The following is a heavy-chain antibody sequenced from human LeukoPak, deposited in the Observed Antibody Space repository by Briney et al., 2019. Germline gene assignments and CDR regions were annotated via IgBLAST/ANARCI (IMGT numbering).Heavy chain of an antibody. Sequence: PGGSLRLSCAASGFTFSSYGMHWVRQAPGKGLEWVTFIRYDGSNKYYADSVKGRFTISRDNSKNTLYLQMNSLRAEDTAVYYCAKDQRMGITETFDYWGQGTLVTVSS. D-gene: IGHD1-7*01. V-gene: IGHV3-30*02. CDR3: AKDQRMGITETFDY. CDR2: IRYDGSNK. J-gene: IGHJ4*02. CDR1: GFTFSSYG.